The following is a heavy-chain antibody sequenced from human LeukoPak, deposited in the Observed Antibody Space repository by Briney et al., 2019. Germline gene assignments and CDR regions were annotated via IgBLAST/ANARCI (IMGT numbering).Heavy chain of an antibody. CDR2: ISSSSSYI. Sequence: GSLRLSCAASGFTFSSYSMNWVRQAPGKGLGWVSSISSSSSYIYYADSVKGRFTISRDNAKNSLYLQMNSLRAEDTAVYYCARGRITMVRGVTDFDYWGQGTPVTVSS. J-gene: IGHJ4*02. V-gene: IGHV3-21*01. CDR1: GFTFSSYS. CDR3: ARGRITMVRGVTDFDY. D-gene: IGHD3-10*01.